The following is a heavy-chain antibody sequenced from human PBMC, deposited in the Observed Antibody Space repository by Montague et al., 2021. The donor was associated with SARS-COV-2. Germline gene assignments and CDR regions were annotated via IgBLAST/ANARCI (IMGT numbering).Heavy chain of an antibody. J-gene: IGHJ4*02. V-gene: IGHV3-43*02. CDR3: ATPRGLDYYGSGAFDY. CDR2: ISGDGGST. CDR1: GFTFDDYA. D-gene: IGHD3-10*01. Sequence: SLRLSCAASGFTFDDYAMHWVRQAPGKGLEWVSLISGDGGSTYYADSVKGRFTISRDNSKNSLYLQMNSLRTEDTALYYCATPRGLDYYGSGAFDYWGQGTLVTVSS.